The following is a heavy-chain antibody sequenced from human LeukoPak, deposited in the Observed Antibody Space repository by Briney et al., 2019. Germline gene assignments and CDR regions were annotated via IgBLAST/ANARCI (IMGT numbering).Heavy chain of an antibody. D-gene: IGHD2-2*01. Sequence: PGGSLRLSCAASGFTFSSYAMSWVRQAPGKGLEWVSSISSTAATTYYADSVKGRFTISRDNSKNTLYLQMNSLRAEDTAVYYCAKEEYQLPYNWFDPWGQGTLVTVSS. CDR2: ISSTAATT. CDR1: GFTFSSYA. CDR3: AKEEYQLPYNWFDP. J-gene: IGHJ5*02. V-gene: IGHV3-23*01.